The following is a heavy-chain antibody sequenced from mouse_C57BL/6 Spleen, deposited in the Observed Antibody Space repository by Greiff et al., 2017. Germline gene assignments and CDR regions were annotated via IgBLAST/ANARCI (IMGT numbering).Heavy chain of an antibody. CDR1: GYTFTSYW. Sequence: VKLQQPGAELVMPGASVKLSCKASGYTFTSYWMHWVKQRPGQGLEWIGEIDPSDSYTNYNQKFKGKSTLTVDKSSSTAYMQLSSLTSEDSAVYYCARGGRHYAMDYWGQGTSVIVSS. V-gene: IGHV1-69*01. CDR2: IDPSDSYT. CDR3: ARGGRHYAMDY. J-gene: IGHJ4*01.